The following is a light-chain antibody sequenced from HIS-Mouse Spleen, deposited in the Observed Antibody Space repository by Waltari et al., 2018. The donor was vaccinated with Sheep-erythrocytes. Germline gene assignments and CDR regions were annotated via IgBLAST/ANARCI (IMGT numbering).Light chain of an antibody. Sequence: SYELTQPPSVSVSPGQTASITCSGDKLGDKYACWYQQKPGQSPVLVIYQDSKRPSGIPWRFSGSNSGNRATLTISGTQAMGAAEYYCQAWDSSTAWNVVFGGGTKLTVL. CDR1: KLGDKY. CDR3: QAWDSSTAWNVV. CDR2: QDS. J-gene: IGLJ2*01. V-gene: IGLV3-1*01.